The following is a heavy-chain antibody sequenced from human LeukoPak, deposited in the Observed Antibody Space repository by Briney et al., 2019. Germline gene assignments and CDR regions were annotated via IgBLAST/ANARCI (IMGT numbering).Heavy chain of an antibody. V-gene: IGHV4-59*01. J-gene: IGHJ6*02. D-gene: IGHD6-19*01. CDR1: GGSISSSY. CDR2: IDNSGST. Sequence: ASQTLSLTCTVSGGSISSSYWSWVRQPPGKGLEWIGYIDNSGSTNYNPSLKSRVTISLDTPKSQFFLKLSSVTAADTAVYYCARAPLYSGGSGWSIYYFYAMDVWGQGTTVTVSS. CDR3: ARAPLYSGGSGWSIYYFYAMDV.